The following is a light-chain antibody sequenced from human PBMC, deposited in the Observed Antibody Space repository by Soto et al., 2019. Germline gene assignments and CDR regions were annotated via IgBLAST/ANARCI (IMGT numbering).Light chain of an antibody. J-gene: IGKJ2*01. CDR3: QQSYSTLYT. Sequence: DIQMTQSPSSLSASIGDRVTITCRASQSIGTSLSWHQQKSGRAPKLLIHAASTLQSGVPSRFSGSGSGTDFTLTISSLQPEDVAVYDCQQSYSTLYTFGQGTNLESK. CDR2: AAS. CDR1: QSIGTS. V-gene: IGKV1-39*01.